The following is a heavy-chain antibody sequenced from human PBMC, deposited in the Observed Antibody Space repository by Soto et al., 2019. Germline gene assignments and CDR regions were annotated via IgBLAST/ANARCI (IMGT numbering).Heavy chain of an antibody. CDR1: GFTFSSYG. J-gene: IGHJ3*02. Sequence: QVQLVESGGGVVQPGRSLRLSCAASGFTFSSYGMHWVRQAPGKGVEWVADIWYDGSNKYYADSVKGRFTISRDNSKNTLYLQMNSLRAEDTAVYYCARDRSAFDIWGQGTMVTVSS. CDR2: IWYDGSNK. CDR3: ARDRSAFDI. V-gene: IGHV3-33*01.